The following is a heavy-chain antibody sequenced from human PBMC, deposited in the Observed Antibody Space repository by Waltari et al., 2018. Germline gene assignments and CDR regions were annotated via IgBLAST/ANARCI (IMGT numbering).Heavy chain of an antibody. V-gene: IGHV1-69*08. CDR1: GGTFSSYA. CDR3: AKDAEGNFQH. CDR2: LIPIFGTA. J-gene: IGHJ1*01. Sequence: QVQLVQSGAEVKKPGSSVKVSCKASGGTFSSYASSWVRQAPGQGLERMGRLIPIFGTANYAQKLQGRVTITADKSTSTAYMELSSLRAEDTAVYYCAKDAEGNFQHWGQGTLVTVSS.